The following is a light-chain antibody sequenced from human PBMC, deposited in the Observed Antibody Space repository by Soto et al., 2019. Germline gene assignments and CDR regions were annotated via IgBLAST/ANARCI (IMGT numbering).Light chain of an antibody. CDR1: SSDVGAYDL. J-gene: IGLJ1*01. Sequence: QSVLTQPASVSGSPGQSITISCTGTSSDVGAYDLVSWYQHHPGKVPKLIIYEATKWPSGVSHRFSGSKSGSTASLTISGLQAEDEADYYCSSYTSSSTYVFGTGTKLTVL. CDR3: SSYTSSSTYV. V-gene: IGLV2-14*02. CDR2: EAT.